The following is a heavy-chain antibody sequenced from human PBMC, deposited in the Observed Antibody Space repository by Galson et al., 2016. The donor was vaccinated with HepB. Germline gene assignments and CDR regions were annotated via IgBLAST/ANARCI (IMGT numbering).Heavy chain of an antibody. J-gene: IGHJ2*01. D-gene: IGHD5-18*01. Sequence: SETLSLTCTVSGDSNKVHYRSWIRQPPGKGLEWIGYVHSSGSSFYNPSLRGRVTISVDTSKNHFSLKLDSVTAADTAVYYCARGTLSCTGNSCFYQYLDLWGRGILVSVSS. CDR1: GDSNKVHY. CDR3: ARGTLSCTGNSCFYQYLDL. V-gene: IGHV4-59*11. CDR2: VHSSGSS.